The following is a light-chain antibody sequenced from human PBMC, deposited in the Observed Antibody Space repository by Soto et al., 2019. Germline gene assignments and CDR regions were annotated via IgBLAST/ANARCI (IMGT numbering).Light chain of an antibody. J-gene: IGKJ5*01. CDR1: QGISSW. V-gene: IGKV1-12*01. CDR2: AAS. CDR3: LQDYNYPIT. Sequence: DIQMTQSPASVSASVGDRVTITCRASQGISSWLAWYQQKPGKAPKLLIYAASSLQSGVPSRFSGSGSGTDFTLTISSLQPEDFATYFCLQDYNYPITFGQGKRLEIK.